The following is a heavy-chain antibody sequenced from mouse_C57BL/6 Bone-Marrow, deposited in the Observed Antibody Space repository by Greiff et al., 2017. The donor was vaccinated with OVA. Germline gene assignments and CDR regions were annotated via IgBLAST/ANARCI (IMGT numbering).Heavy chain of an antibody. V-gene: IGHV1-55*01. D-gene: IGHD1-1*01. CDR3: ASYYGSSYPSDY. CDR1: GYTFTSYW. J-gene: IGHJ2*01. Sequence: QVQLQQPGAELVKPGASVKMSCKASGYTFTSYWITWVKQRPGQGLEWIGDIYPGSGSTNYNEKFESKATLTVDTSSSTAYMQLSSLTSEDSAVYYCASYYGSSYPSDYWGQGTTLTVSS. CDR2: IYPGSGST.